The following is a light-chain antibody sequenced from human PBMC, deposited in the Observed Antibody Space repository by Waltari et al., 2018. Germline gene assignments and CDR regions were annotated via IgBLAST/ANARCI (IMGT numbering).Light chain of an antibody. CDR2: YDS. CDR3: LVWHSTTDHHGV. V-gene: IGLV3-21*04. CDR1: NSGSKS. Sequence: SYVVTQSPSVSVAPGETARITCGGDNSGSKSVHLYQQRPGQAPVLVISYDSDRPSGIPERFSGSNSGNTATLTISWVEADDEADYYCLVWHSTTDHHGVFGGGTKLTVL. J-gene: IGLJ2*01.